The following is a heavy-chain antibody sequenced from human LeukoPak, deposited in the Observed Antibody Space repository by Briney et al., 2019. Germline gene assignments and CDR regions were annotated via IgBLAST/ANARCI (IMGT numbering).Heavy chain of an antibody. D-gene: IGHD2-15*01. Sequence: SETLSLTCNVSGGSISSTTYYWGWIRQPPGKGLEWIGSIYYSGSTYYNPSLKSRVTISLDTSKNHFSLKLNSVTATDTAVYYCALLSTDLPGFDYWGQGTLVTVSS. CDR1: GGSISSTTYY. J-gene: IGHJ4*02. CDR3: ALLSTDLPGFDY. CDR2: IYYSGST. V-gene: IGHV4-39*07.